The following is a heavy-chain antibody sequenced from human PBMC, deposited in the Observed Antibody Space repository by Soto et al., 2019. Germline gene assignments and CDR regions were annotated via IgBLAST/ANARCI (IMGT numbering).Heavy chain of an antibody. Sequence: QLLESGPGLVKPSETLSLTCTVSGDSISSSRYSWGWIRQPPGKGLEWIGSIYYSGSTYYNPSLKSRVTISVDTSKNQFSLKLSSVTAADTAVYYCAREVVGATTKTGMRIDYWGQGTLVTVSS. V-gene: IGHV4-39*02. J-gene: IGHJ4*02. CDR2: IYYSGST. CDR1: GDSISSSRYS. CDR3: AREVVGATTKTGMRIDY. D-gene: IGHD1-26*01.